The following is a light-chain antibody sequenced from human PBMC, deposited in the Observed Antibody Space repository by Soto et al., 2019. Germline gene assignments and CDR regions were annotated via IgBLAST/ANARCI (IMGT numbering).Light chain of an antibody. CDR2: WAS. CDR1: QSVLYTSNNKKY. CDR3: QQYYSSTIT. J-gene: IGKJ5*01. V-gene: IGKV4-1*01. Sequence: DIVMTQSPDSLAVSLGESATMNCKSSQSVLYTSNNKKYLASYQQKPGQPPKLLIKWASTREAGVPDRFSGSGSETDFTLTISSLQAEDVAVYYCQQYYSSTITFGQGKRLEI.